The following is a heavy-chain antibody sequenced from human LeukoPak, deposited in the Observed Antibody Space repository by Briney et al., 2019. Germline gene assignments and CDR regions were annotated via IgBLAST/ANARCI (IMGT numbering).Heavy chain of an antibody. Sequence: GGSLRLSCAASGFTFSSYGMHWVRQAPGKGLEWVSVICSGDKTNYADSVRGRFTISRDNSKNTLYLQMNSLRVEDTAIYYCTRGPDEAKLSKWGRGTLVTVSS. D-gene: IGHD1-14*01. CDR1: GFTFSSYG. V-gene: IGHV3-NL1*01. J-gene: IGHJ4*02. CDR3: TRGPDEAKLSK. CDR2: ICSGDKT.